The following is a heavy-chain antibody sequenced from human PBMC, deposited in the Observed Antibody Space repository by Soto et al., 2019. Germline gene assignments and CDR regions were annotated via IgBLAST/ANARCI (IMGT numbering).Heavy chain of an antibody. CDR1: GGSISSYY. V-gene: IGHV4-59*08. J-gene: IGHJ6*03. D-gene: IGHD1-1*01. CDR2: IYYSGST. Sequence: SETLSLTCTVSGGSISSYYWSWIRQPPGKGLEWIGYIYYSGSTNYNPSLKSRVTISVDTSKNQFSLKLSSVTAADTAVYYCARRSTSTTGKSFYYYYMDVWGKGTTVTVSS. CDR3: ARRSTSTTGKSFYYYYMDV.